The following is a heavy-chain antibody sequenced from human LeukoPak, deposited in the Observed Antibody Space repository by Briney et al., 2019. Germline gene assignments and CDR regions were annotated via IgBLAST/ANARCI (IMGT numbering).Heavy chain of an antibody. Sequence: SETLSLTCTVSGGSISSYYWSWIRQPPGKGLEWIGYIYYSGSTNYNPSLKSRVTTSVDTSKNQFSLKLSSVTAADTAVYYCARDLGWLRAFDIWGQGTMVTVSS. CDR2: IYYSGST. V-gene: IGHV4-59*01. J-gene: IGHJ3*02. CDR1: GGSISSYY. D-gene: IGHD5-12*01. CDR3: ARDLGWLRAFDI.